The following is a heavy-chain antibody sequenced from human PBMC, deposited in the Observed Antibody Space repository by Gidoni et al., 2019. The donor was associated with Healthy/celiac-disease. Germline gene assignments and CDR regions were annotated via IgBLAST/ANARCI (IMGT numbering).Heavy chain of an antibody. CDR1: GFTFDDYA. J-gene: IGHJ4*02. CDR2: ISWNSGSI. D-gene: IGHD2-2*01. CDR3: AKSHVVVVPAAPPDY. V-gene: IGHV3-9*01. Sequence: EVQLVESGGGLVQPGRSLRLSCAASGFTFDDYAMHWVRQAPGKGLEWVAGISWNSGSIGYADSVKGRFTISRDNAKNSLYLQMNSLRAEDTALYYCAKSHVVVVPAAPPDYWGQGTLVTVSS.